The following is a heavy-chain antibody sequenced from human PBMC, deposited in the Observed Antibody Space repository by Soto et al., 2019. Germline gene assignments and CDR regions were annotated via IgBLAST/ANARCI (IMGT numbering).Heavy chain of an antibody. V-gene: IGHV3-23*01. Sequence: GGSLRLSCAASGFTFSSYAMSWVRQAPGRGLEWVSAISGSGVSTYYADSVKGRFTISRDNSKNTLYLQMNSLRAEDTAVYYCAKSPGMYYYDSSGYYHYEYWGQGTLVTVSS. CDR1: GFTFSSYA. D-gene: IGHD3-22*01. J-gene: IGHJ4*02. CDR2: ISGSGVST. CDR3: AKSPGMYYYDSSGYYHYEY.